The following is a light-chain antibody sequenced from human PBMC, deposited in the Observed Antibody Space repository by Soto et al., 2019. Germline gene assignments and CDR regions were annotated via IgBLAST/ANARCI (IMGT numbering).Light chain of an antibody. Sequence: DIQMTQSPSSLSASVGVRVTITCRASQGISTYLNWYQQKPGKAPKLLIYAASSLQSGVPSRFSGSGSETDFTLTISSLQPEDFATYSCQQRYSTTWTFGQGTKVDIK. CDR1: QGISTY. CDR2: AAS. V-gene: IGKV1-39*01. CDR3: QQRYSTTWT. J-gene: IGKJ1*01.